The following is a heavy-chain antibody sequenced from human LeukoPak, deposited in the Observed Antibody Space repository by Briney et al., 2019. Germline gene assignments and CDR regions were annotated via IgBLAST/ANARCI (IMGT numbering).Heavy chain of an antibody. CDR1: GGSISSSSYY. CDR2: IYYSGST. CDR3: ARRTRYCSSTSCLDY. V-gene: IGHV4-39*01. J-gene: IGHJ4*02. Sequence: SETPSLTCTVSGGSISSSSYYWGWIRQPPGKGLEWIGSIYYSGSTYYNPSLKSRVTISVDTSKNQFSLKLSSVTAADTAVYYCARRTRYCSSTSCLDYWGQGTLVTVSS. D-gene: IGHD2-2*01.